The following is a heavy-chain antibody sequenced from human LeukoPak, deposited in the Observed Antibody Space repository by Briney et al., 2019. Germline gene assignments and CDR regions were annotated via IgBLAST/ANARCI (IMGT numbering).Heavy chain of an antibody. Sequence: ASVKVSCKASGYTFNDYYIQWVRQAPGQGLEWLGWINLNSGGTNYAQKFQGRVTLTRDTSISTAYMELSRLTSDDTAVYYCARDGADSAYDLSGLDYWGQGTLVTVSS. V-gene: IGHV1-2*02. CDR1: GYTFNDYY. CDR2: INLNSGGT. CDR3: ARDGADSAYDLSGLDY. J-gene: IGHJ4*02. D-gene: IGHD5-12*01.